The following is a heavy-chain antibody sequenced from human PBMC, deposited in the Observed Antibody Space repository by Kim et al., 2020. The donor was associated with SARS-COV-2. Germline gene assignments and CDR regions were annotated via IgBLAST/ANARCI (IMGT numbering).Heavy chain of an antibody. V-gene: IGHV4-30-4*08. CDR2: IYYSGST. J-gene: IGHJ6*04. CDR1: GGSISSGDYY. Sequence: SETLSLTCTVSGGSISSGDYYWSWIRQPPGKGLEWIGYIYYSGSTYYDPSLKSRVTISVDTSKNQFSLKLSSVTAADTAVYYCARDYFRGTIVGVVSCHGMVVGRGGTAVTVSS. CDR3: ARDYFRGTIVGVVSCHGMVV. D-gene: IGHD3-3*01.